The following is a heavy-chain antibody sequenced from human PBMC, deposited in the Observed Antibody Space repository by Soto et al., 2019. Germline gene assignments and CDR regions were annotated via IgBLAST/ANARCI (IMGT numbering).Heavy chain of an antibody. D-gene: IGHD3-3*01. CDR1: GFSIITSELG. CDR3: AHSRSYDFWSGPVPPYYFGM. Sequence: PKREKTTQTLTMTLTFCGFSIITSELGVGWIRQPPGKALEWLALIYWNDDKRYSPSLWSRLTITKDTSKNQVVLTMTDMDPVDTATYYCAHSRSYDFWSGPVPPYYFGMSGQGTLVTVSS. CDR2: IYWNDDK. V-gene: IGHV2-5*01. J-gene: IGHJ4*02.